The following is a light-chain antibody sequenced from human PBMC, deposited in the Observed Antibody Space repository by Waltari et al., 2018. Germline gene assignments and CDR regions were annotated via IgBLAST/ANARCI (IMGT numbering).Light chain of an antibody. CDR3: SSYTSTSSPWV. Sequence: QSALTQPAAVAGPPAQSIPISFTGPSSDLGIHHFVSWYQQHPNKAPKLVIYGVSNRPSGVSNRFSGSKSGNTASLTISGLQAEDEADYYCSSYTSTSSPWVFGGGTKLTVL. CDR1: SSDLGIHHF. V-gene: IGLV2-14*03. J-gene: IGLJ3*02. CDR2: GVS.